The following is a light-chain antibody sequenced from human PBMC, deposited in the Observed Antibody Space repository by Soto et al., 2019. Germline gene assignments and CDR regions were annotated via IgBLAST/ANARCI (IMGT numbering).Light chain of an antibody. J-gene: IGKJ3*01. V-gene: IGKV1-27*01. CDR1: QGIGNS. CDR2: AAS. CDR3: QEYHSPPFT. Sequence: DIQMTQSPSSLSASVGDTVTITCRASQGIGNSLAWYQQKAGKVPDLLIYAASTLQSGVPSLFGGSGSGTDFTLTISSLQPEDVATYYCQEYHSPPFTFGPGTKVEIK.